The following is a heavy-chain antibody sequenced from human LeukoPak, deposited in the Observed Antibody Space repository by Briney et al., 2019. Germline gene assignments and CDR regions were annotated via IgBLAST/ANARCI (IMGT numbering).Heavy chain of an antibody. Sequence: GESLKISCKSSGYRFTSYCNGWVRQMPGKGLEWMGFIYPGDSDTRYSPSLQGQVTISADKSMSTAYLQWSTLKASDTAMYYCARRRGRYSGDAFDIWGEGTMVTLSS. J-gene: IGHJ3*02. V-gene: IGHV5-51*01. D-gene: IGHD1-26*01. CDR1: GYRFTSYC. CDR2: IYPGDSDT. CDR3: ARRRGRYSGDAFDI.